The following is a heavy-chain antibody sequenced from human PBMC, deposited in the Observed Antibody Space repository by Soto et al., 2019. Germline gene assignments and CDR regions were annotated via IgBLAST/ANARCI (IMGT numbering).Heavy chain of an antibody. J-gene: IGHJ6*02. CDR3: AKETRLNVVNNYYGMDV. D-gene: IGHD3-22*01. V-gene: IGHV3-9*01. CDR1: GFTFDDYA. CDR2: ISWNSGSI. Sequence: PGGSLRLSCAPSGFTFDDYAMHWVRQAPGKGLEWVSGISWNSGSIGYADSVKGRFTISRDNAKNSLYLQMNSLRAEDTALYYCAKETRLNVVNNYYGMDVWGQGTTVTVSS.